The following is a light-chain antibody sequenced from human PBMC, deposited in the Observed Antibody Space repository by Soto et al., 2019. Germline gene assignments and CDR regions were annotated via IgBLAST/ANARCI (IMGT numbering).Light chain of an antibody. V-gene: IGKV3-15*01. Sequence: EIVMTQSPATLSVSPGERATVSCRASQSVSSNLAWYQQKPGQAPRLLIYGASTRATGIPARFSGSGSGTESPLTIGSLQSEDFAVYYCQQYNNWPRTFGQGTKLEIK. J-gene: IGKJ2*01. CDR1: QSVSSN. CDR3: QQYNNWPRT. CDR2: GAS.